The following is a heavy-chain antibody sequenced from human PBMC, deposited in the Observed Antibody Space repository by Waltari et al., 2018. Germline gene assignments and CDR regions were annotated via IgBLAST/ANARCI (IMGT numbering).Heavy chain of an antibody. CDR2: IYPGDSDT. J-gene: IGHJ6*02. CDR1: ETALTANG. V-gene: IGHV5-51*01. Sequence: EVQLVQSGAEVKKPGRSRRISVKVLETALTANGMGWVRQMPGKGLEWMGIIYPGDSDTRYSPSFQGQVTISADKSISTAYLQWSSLKASDTAMYYCARQRVCMDVCGQGTTVTVSS. D-gene: IGHD2-8*01. CDR3: ARQRVCMDV.